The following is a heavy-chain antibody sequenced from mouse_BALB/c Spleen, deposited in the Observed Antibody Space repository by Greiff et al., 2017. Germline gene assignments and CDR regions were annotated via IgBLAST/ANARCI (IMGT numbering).Heavy chain of an antibody. CDR3: ARRGYDGAWFAD. D-gene: IGHD2-14*01. Sequence: EVKLVESGGGLVQPGGSRKLSCAASGFTFSSFGMHWVRQAPEKGLEWVAYISSGSSTIYYAETVTGRFTISRDNPKNTLFLQMTSLRSEDTAMYYCARRGYDGAWFADWGQGTLVTVSA. V-gene: IGHV5-17*02. CDR2: ISSGSSTI. CDR1: GFTFSSFG. J-gene: IGHJ3*01.